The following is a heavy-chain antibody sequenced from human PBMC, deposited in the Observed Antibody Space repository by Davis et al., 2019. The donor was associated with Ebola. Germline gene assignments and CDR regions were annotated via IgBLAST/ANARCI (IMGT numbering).Heavy chain of an antibody. CDR1: AYTFTSYA. J-gene: IGHJ4*02. V-gene: IGHV1-3*04. CDR2: ISTYKSNT. Sequence: AASAKVSCKASAYTFTSYAMHWARQAPGQRLERMGWISTYKSNTKYAQKFQDRVTMTTDTSTSTAYMELKSLRSDDTAVYYCAREGRGEVVVIDYWGQGTLVTVSS. CDR3: AREGRGEVVVIDY. D-gene: IGHD2-15*01.